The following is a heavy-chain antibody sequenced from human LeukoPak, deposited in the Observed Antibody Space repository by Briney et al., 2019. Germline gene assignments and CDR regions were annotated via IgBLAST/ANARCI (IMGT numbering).Heavy chain of an antibody. CDR3: ARRQVDWFDP. CDR2: IYYSGST. D-gene: IGHD1-26*01. Sequence: SETLSLTCTVSGGSISSYYWSWIRQPPGKGLEWIGYIYYSGSTNYNPSLKSRVTISVDTSKNQFSLKLSFVTAADTAVYYCARRQVDWFDPWGQGTLVTVSS. CDR1: GGSISSYY. V-gene: IGHV4-59*01. J-gene: IGHJ5*02.